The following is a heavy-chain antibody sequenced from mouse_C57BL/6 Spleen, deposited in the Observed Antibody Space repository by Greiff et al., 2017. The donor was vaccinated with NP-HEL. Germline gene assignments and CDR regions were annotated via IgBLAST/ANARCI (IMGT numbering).Heavy chain of an antibody. D-gene: IGHD2-5*01. CDR1: GYAFSSSW. V-gene: IGHV1-82*01. CDR2: IYPGDGDT. Sequence: QVQLKESGPELVKPGASVKISCKASGYAFSSSWMNWVKQRPGKGLEWIGRIYPGDGDTNYNGKFKGKATLTADKSSSTAYMQLSSLTSEDSAVYFCAREHYSNYTRGFAYWGQGTLVTVSA. J-gene: IGHJ3*01. CDR3: AREHYSNYTRGFAY.